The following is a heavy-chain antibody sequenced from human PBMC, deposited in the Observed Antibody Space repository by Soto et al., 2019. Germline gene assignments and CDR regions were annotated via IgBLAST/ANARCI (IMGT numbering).Heavy chain of an antibody. J-gene: IGHJ3*01. CDR2: IYYSGST. V-gene: IGHV4-61*01. CDR3: VSQHSADCTGGTCYHAFDV. D-gene: IGHD2-15*01. Sequence: PSETLSLTCSVSGSGDSVSTGSSYWGWIRQPPGKALEWIGYIYYSGSTNYNPSLKSRVTISVDTSKNHFSLKLRSVTAADTAVFYCVSQHSADCTGGTCYHAFDVWGQGTMVTVSS. CDR1: GSGDSVSTGSSY.